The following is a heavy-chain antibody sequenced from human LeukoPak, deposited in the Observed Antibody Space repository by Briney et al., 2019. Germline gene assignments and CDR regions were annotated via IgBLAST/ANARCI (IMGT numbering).Heavy chain of an antibody. Sequence: SETLSLTCTVSGGSISSCYWSWIRQPPGKGLEWIGYIHYSGSTNYNPSLKSRVTISVDMSKNQFSLKLSSVTAADTAVYYCARGGEQWLVPDHLDWFDPWGQGTLATVSS. CDR3: ARGGEQWLVPDHLDWFDP. J-gene: IGHJ5*02. CDR1: GGSISSCY. V-gene: IGHV4-59*01. CDR2: IHYSGST. D-gene: IGHD6-19*01.